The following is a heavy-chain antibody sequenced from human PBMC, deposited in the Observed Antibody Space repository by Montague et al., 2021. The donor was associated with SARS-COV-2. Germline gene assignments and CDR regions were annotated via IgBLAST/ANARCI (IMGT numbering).Heavy chain of an antibody. V-gene: IGHV4-34*01. J-gene: IGHJ4*02. D-gene: IGHD6-19*01. Sequence: SETLSLTCAVYGGSFSGYYWGWIRQPPGKGLEWIGEINHSGSTNXNPSLKSRVTISVDTSKNQFSLKLSSVTAADTAVYYCARSLNQQWLRFPPGAFFGYWGQGTLVTVSS. CDR1: GGSFSGYY. CDR3: ARSLNQQWLRFPPGAFFGY. CDR2: INHSGST.